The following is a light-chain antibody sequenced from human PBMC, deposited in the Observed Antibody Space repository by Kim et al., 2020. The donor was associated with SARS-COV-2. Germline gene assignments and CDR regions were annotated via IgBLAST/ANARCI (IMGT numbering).Light chain of an antibody. CDR1: QGINNH. V-gene: IGKV1-16*01. CDR2: AAS. Sequence: ASVGDRVTFTCQASQGINNHLAWFQQKSGKAPKSLIYAASTLQGGAPSRFSGSGFGTDFTLTISSLQPEDSATYFCQQYSRFPLTFGGGTKVEIK. CDR3: QQYSRFPLT. J-gene: IGKJ4*01.